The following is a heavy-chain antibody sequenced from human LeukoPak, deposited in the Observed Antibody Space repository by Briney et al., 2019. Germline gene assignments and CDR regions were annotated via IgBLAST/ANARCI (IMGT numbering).Heavy chain of an antibody. CDR1: GFTFSSYG. J-gene: IGHJ3*02. D-gene: IGHD3-22*01. CDR3: ARHYDSSGYYWGYDAFDI. V-gene: IGHV3-30*19. CDR2: ISYDGSNK. Sequence: GGSLRLSCAASGFTFSSYGMHWVRQAPGKGLEWVAVISYDGSNKYYADSVKGRFTISRDNSKNTLYLQMNSLRAEDTAVYYCARHYDSSGYYWGYDAFDIWGQGTMVTVSS.